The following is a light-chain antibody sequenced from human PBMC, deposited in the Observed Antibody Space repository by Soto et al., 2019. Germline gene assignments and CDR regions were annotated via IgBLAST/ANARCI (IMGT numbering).Light chain of an antibody. J-gene: IGKJ2*01. CDR2: GAS. CDR1: QSVSSTY. Sequence: EIVLTQSPGTLSLSPGERATLSCRASQSVSSTYIAWYQQNPGRAPRLLIYGASSRATGIPDRFSGSGSGTDFDLTLSRLEPEDFAVYFCQQYGRSPPFTFGQGTKVEIK. V-gene: IGKV3-20*01. CDR3: QQYGRSPPFT.